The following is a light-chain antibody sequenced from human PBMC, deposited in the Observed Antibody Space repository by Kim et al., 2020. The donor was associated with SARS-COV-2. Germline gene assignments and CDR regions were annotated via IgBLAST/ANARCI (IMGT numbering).Light chain of an antibody. CDR2: NAS. Sequence: DIQMTQSPSTLSASVGDRVTITCRASQSINTGLDWYQQRPGKAPTLLIYNASTLESVVPSRFSGSGSGTEFTLTISTLQPDDFATYHCQHCDNSPHTFGQGTKVDIK. J-gene: IGKJ2*01. CDR3: QHCDNSPHT. CDR1: QSINTG. V-gene: IGKV1-5*01.